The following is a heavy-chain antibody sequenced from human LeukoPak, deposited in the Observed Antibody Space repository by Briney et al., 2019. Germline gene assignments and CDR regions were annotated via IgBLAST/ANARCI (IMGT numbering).Heavy chain of an antibody. J-gene: IGHJ4*02. CDR2: INAYNGNT. Sequence: ASVKVSCKASGYTFTSYGISWVRQAPGQGLEWMGWINAYNGNTNYAQKLQGRVTMTTDTSTSTAYMELRSLRSDDTAVYYCARGPYYDSWSGAGYWGQGTLVTVSS. V-gene: IGHV1-18*01. D-gene: IGHD3-3*01. CDR3: ARGPYYDSWSGAGY. CDR1: GYTFTSYG.